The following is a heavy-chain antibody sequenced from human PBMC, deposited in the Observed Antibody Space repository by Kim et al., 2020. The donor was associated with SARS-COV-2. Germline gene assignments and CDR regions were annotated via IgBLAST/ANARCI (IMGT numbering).Heavy chain of an antibody. CDR2: IWYDGSNK. D-gene: IGHD1-26*01. CDR1: GFTFSSYG. Sequence: GGSLRLSCAASGFTFSSYGMHWVRQAPGKGLEWVAVIWYDGSNKYYADSVKGRFTISRDNSKNTLYLQMNSLRAEDTAVYYCARDRIVGATRGLGAFDIWGQGTMVTVSS. J-gene: IGHJ3*02. CDR3: ARDRIVGATRGLGAFDI. V-gene: IGHV3-33*01.